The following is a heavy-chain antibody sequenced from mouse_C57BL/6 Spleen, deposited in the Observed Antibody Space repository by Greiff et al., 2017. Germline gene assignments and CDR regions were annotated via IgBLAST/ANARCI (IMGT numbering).Heavy chain of an antibody. D-gene: IGHD1-1*01. Sequence: VQLQESGAELVRPGASVTLSCKASGYTFTDYEMHWVKQTPVHGLEWIGAIDPETGGTAYNQKFKGKAILTADKSSSTAYMELRSLTSEDSAVYYCTRAGFYYGSSYRYFDVWGTGTTVTVSS. J-gene: IGHJ1*03. CDR2: IDPETGGT. V-gene: IGHV1-15*01. CDR3: TRAGFYYGSSYRYFDV. CDR1: GYTFTDYE.